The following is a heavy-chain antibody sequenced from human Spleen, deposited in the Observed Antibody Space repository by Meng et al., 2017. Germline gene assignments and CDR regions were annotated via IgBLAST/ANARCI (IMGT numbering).Heavy chain of an antibody. V-gene: IGHV4-34*01. CDR2: INHSEST. J-gene: IGHJ4*02. CDR1: GGSFSGNY. CDR3: VRGPTTMANDFDY. D-gene: IGHD4-11*01. Sequence: QLPLHQWGAGLLKLSETLSLTCAVYGGSFSGNYCGWIRLLPGTGLEWIGEINHSESTNYNPYLTSRVTISVDTSKNQFSLKLSSVTAADSAEYSFVRGPTTMANDFDYWGQGTLVTVSS.